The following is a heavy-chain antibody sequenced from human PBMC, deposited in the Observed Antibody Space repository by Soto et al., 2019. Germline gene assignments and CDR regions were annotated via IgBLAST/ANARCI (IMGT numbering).Heavy chain of an antibody. CDR3: ASDLTIVPATHPRLENYGMDV. V-gene: IGHV1-18*01. J-gene: IGHJ6*02. CDR1: GYSFTSYG. D-gene: IGHD2-2*01. Sequence: QVQLVQSAGEVKKPGASLKVSCKASGYSFTSYGISWVRRAPGQGLEWMGWISPYNGHTQFVERFQGRVTMTTDTSTKTDYMELRNLSSDDTAHYYCASDLTIVPATHPRLENYGMDVWGQGTTVIVSS. CDR2: ISPYNGHT.